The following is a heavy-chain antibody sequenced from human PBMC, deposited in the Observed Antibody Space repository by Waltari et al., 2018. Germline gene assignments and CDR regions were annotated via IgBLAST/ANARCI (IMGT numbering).Heavy chain of an antibody. D-gene: IGHD6-13*01. CDR1: GGSFSGYY. J-gene: IGHJ6*02. CDR2: INHCGST. CDR3: ARDRFRIAAAAAYYYYYGMDV. Sequence: QVQLQQWGAGLLKPSETLSLTCAVYGGSFSGYYWSWIRQPPGKGLEWIGEINHCGSTNYNPSLKSRVTISVDTSKNHFSLKLSSVTAADTAVYYCARDRFRIAAAAAYYYYYGMDVWGQGTTVTVSS. V-gene: IGHV4-34*01.